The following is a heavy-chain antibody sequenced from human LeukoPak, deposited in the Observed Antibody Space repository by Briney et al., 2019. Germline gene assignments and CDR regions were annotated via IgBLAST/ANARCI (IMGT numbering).Heavy chain of an antibody. J-gene: IGHJ6*03. CDR3: ARDNYYYYYMDV. CDR1: GFTFSDYY. CDR2: ISRSGSTI. Sequence: GGSLRLSCAASGFTFSDYYMSWIRQAPGKGLEWVSYISRSGSTIYYADSVKGRFTISRDNAKNSLYLQMNSLRAEDTAVYYCARDNYYYYYMDVWGKGTTVTVSS. V-gene: IGHV3-11*04.